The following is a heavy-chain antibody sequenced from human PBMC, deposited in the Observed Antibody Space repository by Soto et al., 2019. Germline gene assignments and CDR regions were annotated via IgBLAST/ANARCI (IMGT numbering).Heavy chain of an antibody. V-gene: IGHV1-18*04. D-gene: IGHD3-3*01. CDR2: ISPHGGNT. CDR3: ARSSGGNFGIIIEGSNWFDP. J-gene: IGHJ5*02. CDR1: GYTFTSYG. Sequence: ASVKVSCKASGYTFTSYGISWVRQAPGQGLEWMGVISPHGGNTKYAQKLQGRVTMTRDTSRSTVYMELRSLRSDDTAIYYCARSSGGNFGIIIEGSNWFDPWGQGTLVTVSS.